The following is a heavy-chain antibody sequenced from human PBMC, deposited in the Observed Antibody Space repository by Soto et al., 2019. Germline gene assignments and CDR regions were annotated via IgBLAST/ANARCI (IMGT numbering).Heavy chain of an antibody. D-gene: IGHD2-15*01. J-gene: IGHJ4*02. CDR2: VIPILGIA. CDR1: GGTFSSYT. V-gene: IGHV1-69*04. CDR3: ARDAEYCSGGSCYSAAFDY. Sequence: GASVKVSCKASGGTFSSYTFSWVRQAPGQGLEWMGRVIPILGIANYAQKFQGRVTITADKSTSTAYMELSSLRSEDTAVYYCARDAEYCSGGSCYSAAFDYWGQGTLVTVSS.